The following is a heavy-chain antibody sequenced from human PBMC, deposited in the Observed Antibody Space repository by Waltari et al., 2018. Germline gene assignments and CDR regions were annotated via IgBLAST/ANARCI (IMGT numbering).Heavy chain of an antibody. CDR2: IYHSGRP. Sequence: QVQLQESGPGLVKPSETLSLTCAVSGYSISSGYYWGWIRQPPGKGLEWIGSIYHSGRPYYNPCLKSRVTISVDTSKNQFSLKLSSVTAADTAVYYCAREKDGSGTVDWFDPWGQGTLVTVSS. D-gene: IGHD3-10*01. CDR1: GYSISSGYY. CDR3: AREKDGSGTVDWFDP. V-gene: IGHV4-38-2*02. J-gene: IGHJ5*02.